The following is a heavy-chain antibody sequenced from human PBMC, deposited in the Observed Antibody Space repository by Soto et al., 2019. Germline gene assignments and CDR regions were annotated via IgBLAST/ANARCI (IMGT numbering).Heavy chain of an antibody. Sequence: SLRLSCAASGFTFSSYGMHWVRQAPGKGLEWVAVIWYDGSNKYYADSVKGRFTISRDNSKNTLYLQMNSLRAEDTAVYYCARDALGMAGPPTKSSGMPVWGQGRKVIVSS. CDR1: GFTFSSYG. J-gene: IGHJ6*01. CDR3: ARDALGMAGPPTKSSGMPV. V-gene: IGHV3-33*01. CDR2: IWYDGSNK. D-gene: IGHD1-26*01.